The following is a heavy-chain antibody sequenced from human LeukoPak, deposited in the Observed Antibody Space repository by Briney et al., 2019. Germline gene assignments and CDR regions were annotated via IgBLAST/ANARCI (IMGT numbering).Heavy chain of an antibody. D-gene: IGHD3-10*01. CDR3: ARDRHGSGSSFNWFDP. CDR2: IYYSGST. CDR1: GGSISSGGYY. Sequence: PSETLSLTRTVSGGSISSGGYYWSWIRQHPGKGLEWIGYIYYSGSTYYNPSLKSRVTISVDTSKNQFSLKLSSVTAADTAVYYCARDRHGSGSSFNWFDPWGQGTLVTVSS. J-gene: IGHJ5*02. V-gene: IGHV4-31*03.